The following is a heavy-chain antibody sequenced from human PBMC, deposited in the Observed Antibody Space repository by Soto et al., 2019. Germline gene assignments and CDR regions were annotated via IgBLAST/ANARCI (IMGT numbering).Heavy chain of an antibody. CDR1: GFTFSSYG. CDR2: ILYDGSKK. CDR3: VKDGSSGWPYFGDMDV. V-gene: IGHV3-30*18. Sequence: QVQLVESGGGVVQPGRSLRLSCAASGFTFSSYGMHWVRQAPGKGLEWVAVILYDGSKKYYADSVKGRFTISRDNSKNTMYLQMSCLRGEDTALYYCVKDGSSGWPYFGDMDVWGRATTVTVSS. J-gene: IGHJ6*02. D-gene: IGHD6-19*01.